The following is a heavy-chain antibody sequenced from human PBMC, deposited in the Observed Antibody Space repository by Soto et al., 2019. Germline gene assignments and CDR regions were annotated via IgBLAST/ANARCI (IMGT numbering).Heavy chain of an antibody. CDR2: VNHSGTT. J-gene: IGHJ4*02. CDR1: GGSFSGYY. D-gene: IGHD2-2*01. V-gene: IGHV4-34*01. Sequence: QVQLQQWGAGLLKPSETLSLTCAVYGGSFSGYYWTWIRHSPEKGLEWIGEVNHSGTTYYNPSLKTRVTISVHTTKNQFSLKMSSVTAADTAVYYCARGIGYCSSINCYSSRRLRFDSWGQGTLVTVSS. CDR3: ARGIGYCSSINCYSSRRLRFDS.